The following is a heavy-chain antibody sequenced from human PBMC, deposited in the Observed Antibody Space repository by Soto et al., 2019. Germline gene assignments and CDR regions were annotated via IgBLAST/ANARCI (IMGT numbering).Heavy chain of an antibody. V-gene: IGHV4-59*12. D-gene: IGHD2-15*01. Sequence: PSETLSLTCTVSGGSISSYYWSWIRQPPGKGLEWIGYIYYSGSTNYNPSLKSRVTISVDTSKNQFSLKLSSVTAADTAVYYCARDSLYCSGGSCYERYFDYWGQGTLVTVS. CDR2: IYYSGST. J-gene: IGHJ4*02. CDR1: GGSISSYY. CDR3: ARDSLYCSGGSCYERYFDY.